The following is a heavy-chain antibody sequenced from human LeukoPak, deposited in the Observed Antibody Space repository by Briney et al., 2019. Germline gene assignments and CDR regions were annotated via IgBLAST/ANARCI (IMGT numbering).Heavy chain of an antibody. Sequence: SSETLSLTCAVYGGSFSGYYWSWIRQPPGKGLEWIGENNHSGSTNYNPSLKSRVTISVDTSKNQFSLKLSSVTAADTAVYYCARRPANSSGWYGRVGGPLNYWGQGTLVTVSS. D-gene: IGHD6-19*01. CDR3: ARRPANSSGWYGRVGGPLNY. V-gene: IGHV4-34*01. CDR2: NNHSGST. CDR1: GGSFSGYY. J-gene: IGHJ4*02.